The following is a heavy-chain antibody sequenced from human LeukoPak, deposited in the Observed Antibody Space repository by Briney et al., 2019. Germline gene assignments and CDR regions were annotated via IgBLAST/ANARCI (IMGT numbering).Heavy chain of an antibody. J-gene: IGHJ4*02. Sequence: GGSLRLSCAASGFTVSTTYMSWVRQAPGKGLEWVSTIYSGGSTYYADSVRDRFTISRDNSKNTLYLQMNSLRAEDTAVYYCARDGPYWAFLFDYWGQGTLVTVSS. CDR1: GFTVSTTY. CDR3: ARDGPYWAFLFDY. CDR2: IYSGGST. D-gene: IGHD2-15*01. V-gene: IGHV3-66*01.